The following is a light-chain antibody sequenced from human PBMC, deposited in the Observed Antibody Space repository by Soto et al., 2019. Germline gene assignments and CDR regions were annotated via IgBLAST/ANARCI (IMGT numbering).Light chain of an antibody. Sequence: EIVLPQSTGTLSLSPGERATLSCRASRSVSSRYLAWYQQQAGQAPRLLISGASSLATGIPDRVSGSGSGTDFTLIISRLEPEGFAMYDCNQYCSSASTFGQGNKVEIK. CDR1: RSVSSRY. V-gene: IGKV3-20*01. CDR2: GAS. CDR3: NQYCSSAST. J-gene: IGKJ2*02.